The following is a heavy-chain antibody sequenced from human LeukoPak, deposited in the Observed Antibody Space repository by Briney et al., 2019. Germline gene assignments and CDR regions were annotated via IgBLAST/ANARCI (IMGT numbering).Heavy chain of an antibody. J-gene: IGHJ4*02. V-gene: IGHV1-2*02. D-gene: IGHD4/OR15-4a*01. CDR2: INSNTGAT. Sequence: ASVKVSCKASGYTFTCYYLHWVRQAPGQGREWMGWINSNTGATKYAQKFQGRLTMTRDTTISTAYLEVSRLTPDDTAVYYCASYPRTIDSPPFDYWGQGTLVTVSS. CDR3: ASYPRTIDSPPFDY. CDR1: GYTFTCYY.